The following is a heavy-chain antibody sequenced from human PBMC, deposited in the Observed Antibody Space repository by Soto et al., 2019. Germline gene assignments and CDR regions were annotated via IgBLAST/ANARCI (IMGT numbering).Heavy chain of an antibody. J-gene: IGHJ1*01. D-gene: IGHD5-12*01. CDR2: IIPVFGRP. CDR1: GGSFGSFG. Sequence: SVKVSCKASGGSFGSFGISWVRQAPGQGLEWMGGIIPVFGRPNYAQRFRGRPTITADESTNTVYLELIDLRSEDTAVYYCAREGSGYNLWGQGTQVTV. V-gene: IGHV1-69*13. CDR3: AREGSGYNL.